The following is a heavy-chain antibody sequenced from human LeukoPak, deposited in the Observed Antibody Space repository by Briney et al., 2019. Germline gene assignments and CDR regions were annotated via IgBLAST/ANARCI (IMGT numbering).Heavy chain of an antibody. CDR1: GFTFSSYE. CDR2: ISSSGSTI. V-gene: IGHV3-48*03. J-gene: IGHJ4*02. D-gene: IGHD4-17*01. Sequence: GGSLRLSCAASGFTFSSYEMNWVRQAPGKGLEWVSYISSSGSTIYYADSVKGRFTISRDNAKNSLYLQMNSPRAEDTAVYYCARSMQVNGDYVWYYFDYWGQGTLVTVSS. CDR3: ARSMQVNGDYVWYYFDY.